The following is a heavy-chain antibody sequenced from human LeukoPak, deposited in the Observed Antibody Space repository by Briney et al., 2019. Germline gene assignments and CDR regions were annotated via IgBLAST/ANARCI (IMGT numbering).Heavy chain of an antibody. CDR2: ISWNSGRI. J-gene: IGHJ6*02. CDR1: GFIFDDYA. V-gene: IGHV3-9*01. D-gene: IGHD7-27*01. Sequence: GRSLRLSCAASGFIFDDYAMHWVRQAPGKGLEWVSGISWNSGRIGHADSVKGRFTISRDNAKNSLYLQMNSLRAEDTALYYCAKDATGADGMDVWGQGTTVTVSS. CDR3: AKDATGADGMDV.